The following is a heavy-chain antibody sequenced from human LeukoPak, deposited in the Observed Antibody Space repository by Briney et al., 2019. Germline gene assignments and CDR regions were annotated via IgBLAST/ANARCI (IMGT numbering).Heavy chain of an antibody. J-gene: IGHJ4*02. D-gene: IGHD3-3*01. V-gene: IGHV1-69*13. CDR3: AISNPTIYDY. CDR2: IIPIFGTA. Sequence: GASVKVSCKASGGTFSNYVINWVRQAPGQGLEWMGGIIPIFGTANYAQKFQGRVTITADESTKTAFMDLSSLRPEDTAVYYRAISNPTIYDYWGQGTLVTVSS. CDR1: GGTFSNYV.